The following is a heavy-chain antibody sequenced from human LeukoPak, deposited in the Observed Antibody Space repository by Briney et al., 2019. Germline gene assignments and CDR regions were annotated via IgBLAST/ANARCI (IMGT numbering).Heavy chain of an antibody. D-gene: IGHD1-26*01. V-gene: IGHV3-21*01. Sequence: PGGSLRLSCAAPGFTFSSYSMNWVRQAPGKGLEWVSSISSSSSYIYYADSVKGRFTISRDNAKNSLYLQMNSLRAEDTAVYYCAPRYSGSYYFSFWGQGTLVTVSS. CDR2: ISSSSSYI. CDR1: GFTFSSYS. CDR3: APRYSGSYYFSF. J-gene: IGHJ4*02.